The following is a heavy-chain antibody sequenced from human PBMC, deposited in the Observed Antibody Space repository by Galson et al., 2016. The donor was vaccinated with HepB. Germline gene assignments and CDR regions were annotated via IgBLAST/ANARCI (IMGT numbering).Heavy chain of an antibody. D-gene: IGHD5-24*01. V-gene: IGHV1-46*03. CDR3: TRVDGTDGKQVDNDGFDL. Sequence: SVKVSCKASGYTFTTHYIHWVRQAPGRGLEWLGLISPQTGNTNYAKKLQGRLTMTRDTSSSTVYLELKNLTSDDTAVYFCTRVDGTDGKQVDNDGFDLWGQGALIAV. CDR1: GYTFTTHY. CDR2: ISPQTGNT. J-gene: IGHJ5*02.